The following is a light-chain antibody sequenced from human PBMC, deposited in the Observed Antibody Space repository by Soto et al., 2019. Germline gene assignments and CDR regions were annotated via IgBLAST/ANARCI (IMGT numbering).Light chain of an antibody. V-gene: IGLV1-47*02. CDR2: SND. CDR3: AVWDDTLSGSWV. CDR1: RSNIGSNL. Sequence: QSAVTQPPSVSGTPGQRVTIFCSGRRSNIGSNLVYWYQQLPGTAPKLLIFSNDQRPSGVPDRFSGSRSGTSASLAISGLRSEDEGDYYCAVWDDTLSGSWVFGGGTKLTVL. J-gene: IGLJ3*02.